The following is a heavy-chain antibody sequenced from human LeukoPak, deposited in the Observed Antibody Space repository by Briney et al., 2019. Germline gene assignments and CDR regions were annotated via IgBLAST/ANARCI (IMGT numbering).Heavy chain of an antibody. V-gene: IGHV3-30-3*01. CDR2: ISYDGSNK. Sequence: GGSLRLSCAASGFTFSSYAMPWVRQAPGKGLEWVAVISYDGSNKYYADSVKGRFTISRDNSKNTLYLQMNSLRAEDTAVYYCAKDFWSGSHDAFDIWGQGTMVTVSS. D-gene: IGHD3-3*01. J-gene: IGHJ3*02. CDR3: AKDFWSGSHDAFDI. CDR1: GFTFSSYA.